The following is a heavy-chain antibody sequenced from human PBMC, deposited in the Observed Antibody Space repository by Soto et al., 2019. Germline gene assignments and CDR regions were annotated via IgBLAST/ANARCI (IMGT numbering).Heavy chain of an antibody. J-gene: IGHJ4*02. D-gene: IGHD6-19*01. CDR2: VSHDGRNT. CDR1: GFTFSDYA. V-gene: IGHV3-30*18. Sequence: GGSLSLSCAASGFTFSDYAMHWVRQAPGKWLEWVAVVSHDGRNTHYADSVKGRFTISRDSSKNTVSLEMTSLRAEDTAVYYCAKGGRQWLVTSDFNYWGQGALVTVSS. CDR3: AKGGRQWLVTSDFNY.